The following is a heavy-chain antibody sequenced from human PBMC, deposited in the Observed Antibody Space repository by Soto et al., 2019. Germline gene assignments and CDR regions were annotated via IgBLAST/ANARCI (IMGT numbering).Heavy chain of an antibody. Sequence: QVQLQESGPGLVKPSQTRSLTCTVSGGSISSGGDYWCWIRQHPGKGLEWIGYIYYSGSTYYNPSLKSRVTISVDISKNQFSLKLSSVTAADTAVYFSARGGPSLDYGKHTLFDYWGQGTLVTVSS. J-gene: IGHJ4*02. CDR1: GGSISSGGDY. CDR2: IYYSGST. D-gene: IGHD4-17*01. V-gene: IGHV4-31*03. CDR3: ARGGPSLDYGKHTLFDY.